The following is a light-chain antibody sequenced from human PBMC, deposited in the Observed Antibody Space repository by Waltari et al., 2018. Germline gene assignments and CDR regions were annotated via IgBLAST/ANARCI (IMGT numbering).Light chain of an antibody. CDR2: GAS. CDR1: QGVYTS. J-gene: IGKJ4*01. CDR3: QQDDSLPRT. Sequence: VLPPSPATLSLSPGDMATLSCRASQGVYTSLSWYRQTPGQPPRLLIYGASKRATYIPARFSGSGFGTDFTLTISSLQPEDFAVYYCQQDDSLPRTFGGGTRVEI. V-gene: IGKV3D-7*01.